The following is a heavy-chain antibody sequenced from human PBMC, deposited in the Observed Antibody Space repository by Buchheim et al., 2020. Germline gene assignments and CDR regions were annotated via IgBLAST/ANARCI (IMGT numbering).Heavy chain of an antibody. Sequence: EVQLVESGGGLVQPGGSLRLSCAASGFTFSSYWMSWVRQAPGKGLEWVANIKQDGSEKYYVDSVKGRFTISRENAKNSLYLQMNSLRAEDTAVYYCARESRSLDSSGWYPFDYWGQGTL. CDR1: GFTFSSYW. CDR2: IKQDGSEK. J-gene: IGHJ4*02. V-gene: IGHV3-7*01. CDR3: ARESRSLDSSGWYPFDY. D-gene: IGHD6-19*01.